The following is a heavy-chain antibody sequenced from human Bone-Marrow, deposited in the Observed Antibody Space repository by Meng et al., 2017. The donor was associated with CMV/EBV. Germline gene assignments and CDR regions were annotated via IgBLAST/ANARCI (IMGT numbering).Heavy chain of an antibody. V-gene: IGHV3-30*18. CDR2: LSYDGSNK. Sequence: GGSLRLSCGASGFTFSSYPMHWVRQAPGKGPEWVAVLSYDGSNKYYADSVKGRFTISRDNSKNTLYLQMNSLRAEDTAVYYCAKILFGYDFWSGYQNSNDAFDIWGQRTMVTVSS. CDR1: GFTFSSYP. D-gene: IGHD3-3*01. CDR3: AKILFGYDFWSGYQNSNDAFDI. J-gene: IGHJ3*02.